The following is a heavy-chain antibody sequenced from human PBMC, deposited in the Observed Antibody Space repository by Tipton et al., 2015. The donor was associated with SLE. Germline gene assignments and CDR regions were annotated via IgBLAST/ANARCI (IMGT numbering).Heavy chain of an antibody. J-gene: IGHJ4*02. CDR2: IYTSGST. CDR3: ARGGGSGESQPGDFDY. CDR1: GGSISSYY. D-gene: IGHD3-16*01. V-gene: IGHV4-4*07. Sequence: TLSLTCTVSGGSISSYYWSWIRQPAGKGLEWIGRIYTSGSTNYNPTLKSRVTMSVDTSKNQFSLKLSPVTAADTAVYYCARGGGSGESQPGDFDYWGQGTLVTVSS.